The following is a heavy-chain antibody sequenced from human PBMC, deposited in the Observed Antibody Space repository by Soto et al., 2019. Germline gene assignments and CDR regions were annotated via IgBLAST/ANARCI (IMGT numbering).Heavy chain of an antibody. CDR2: ISYDGSNK. CDR3: AKDRTTVPDPYDAFDI. V-gene: IGHV3-30*18. D-gene: IGHD4-17*01. CDR1: GFTFSSYG. Sequence: GGSLRLSCAASGFTFSSYGMHWVRQAPGKGLEWVAVISYDGSNKYYADSVKGRFTISRDNSKNTLYLQMNSLRAEDTAVYYCAKDRTTVPDPYDAFDIWGQGTMVTVSS. J-gene: IGHJ3*02.